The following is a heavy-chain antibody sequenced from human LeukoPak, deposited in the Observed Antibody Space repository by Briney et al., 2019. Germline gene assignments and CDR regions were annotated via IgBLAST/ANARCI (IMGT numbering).Heavy chain of an antibody. CDR1: GFTFSNYS. CDR2: ISSSSSYI. J-gene: IGHJ4*02. D-gene: IGHD3-10*01. CDR3: ARHASDGSGSYSH. V-gene: IGHV3-21*01. Sequence: GGSLRLSCAASGFTFSNYSMNWVRQAPGKGLEWVSSISSSSSYIYHADSLKGRFTISRDNAKNSLYLQMNSLRAEDTAVYYCARHASDGSGSYSHWGQGTLVTVSS.